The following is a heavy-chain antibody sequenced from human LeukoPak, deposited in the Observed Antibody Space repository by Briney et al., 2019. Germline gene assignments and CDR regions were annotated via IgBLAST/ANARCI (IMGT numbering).Heavy chain of an antibody. D-gene: IGHD3-3*01. CDR3: ATAYYDFWSGTFDY. J-gene: IGHJ4*02. V-gene: IGHV3-23*01. Sequence: PGGSLRLSCAASGFTLSNYAMSWVRQAPGKGLEWVSTISGYGGSTYYADSVKGRFTISRDNSKNTLYLQMNSLRAEDTAIYYCATAYYDFWSGTFDYWGQGTLVTVSS. CDR1: GFTLSNYA. CDR2: ISGYGGST.